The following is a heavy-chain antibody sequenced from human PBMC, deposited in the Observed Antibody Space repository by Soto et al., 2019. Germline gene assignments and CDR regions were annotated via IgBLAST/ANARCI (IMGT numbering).Heavy chain of an antibody. CDR3: TTDPSGRYSGLNYYYGMDV. J-gene: IGHJ6*02. CDR1: GFTFSNAW. D-gene: IGHD1-26*01. Sequence: PGGSLRLSCAASGFTFSNAWMSWVRQAPGKGLEWVGRIKSKTDGGTTDYAAPVKGRVTISRDDSKNTLYLQMKSLKTEDTAVYYCTTDPSGRYSGLNYYYGMDVWGQGTTVTVSS. CDR2: IKSKTDGGTT. V-gene: IGHV3-15*01.